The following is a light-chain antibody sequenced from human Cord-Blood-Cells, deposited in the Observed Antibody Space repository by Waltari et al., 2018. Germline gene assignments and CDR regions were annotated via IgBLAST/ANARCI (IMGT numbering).Light chain of an antibody. CDR3: QKYNSAPRP. CDR2: AAS. V-gene: IGKV1-27*01. J-gene: IGKJ2*01. CDR1: HGISNY. Sequence: DIQMTQSPSALSASGGDRVSITCRSSHGISNYVAWYQQKPGKVSKLLIYAASTLQSEVPSPFRVTGSGTYFTLSISSMQPEHVATFYCQKYNSAPRPFSQGTKLEIK.